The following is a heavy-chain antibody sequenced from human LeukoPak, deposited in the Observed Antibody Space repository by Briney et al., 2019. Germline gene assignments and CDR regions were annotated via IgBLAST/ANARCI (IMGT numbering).Heavy chain of an antibody. D-gene: IGHD3-22*01. J-gene: IGHJ3*02. Sequence: SETLSLTCTVSGGSISSYYWSWIRQPAGKGREWIGRIYTSGSTNYNPSLKSRVTMSVDTSKTQFSLKLSSVTAADTAVYYCARDLPYYYDSSGYYYESHDAFDIWGQGTMVTVSS. V-gene: IGHV4-4*07. CDR2: IYTSGST. CDR1: GGSISSYY. CDR3: ARDLPYYYDSSGYYYESHDAFDI.